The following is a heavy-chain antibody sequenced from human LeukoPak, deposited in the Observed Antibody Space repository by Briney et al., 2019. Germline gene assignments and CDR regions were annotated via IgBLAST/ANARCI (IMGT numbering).Heavy chain of an antibody. D-gene: IGHD2-15*01. CDR2: IQHGGTT. CDR3: TTVTHFYL. V-gene: IGHV3-15*01. Sequence: GGSLRLSCATSGFSFSGAWLSWVRQAPGKGLEWIGRIQHGGTTDYAAPVRGRFTISRDDSKATLYLQMNSLKTEDTAIYYCTTVTHFYLGGQGTLVTVSS. J-gene: IGHJ4*02. CDR1: GFSFSGAW.